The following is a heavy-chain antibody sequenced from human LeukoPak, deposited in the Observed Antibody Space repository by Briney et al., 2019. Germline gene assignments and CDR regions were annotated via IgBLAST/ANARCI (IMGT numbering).Heavy chain of an antibody. CDR2: ISSSSSYI. CDR1: GFTFSSYS. D-gene: IGHD2-2*02. J-gene: IGHJ6*03. Sequence: GGSLRLSCAASGFTFSSYSMNWVRQAPGKGLEWVSSISSSSSYIYYADSVKGRFTISRDNAKNSLYLQMNSLRAEDTAVYYCARVFDCSSTSCYRGYYYYMDVWGKGTTVTVSS. CDR3: ARVFDCSSTSCYRGYYYYMDV. V-gene: IGHV3-21*01.